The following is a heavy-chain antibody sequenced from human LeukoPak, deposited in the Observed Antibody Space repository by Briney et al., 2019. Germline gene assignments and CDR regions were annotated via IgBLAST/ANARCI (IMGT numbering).Heavy chain of an antibody. D-gene: IGHD3-22*01. J-gene: IGHJ4*02. CDR2: IQQDGSVK. CDR1: GFTFSSFW. CDR3: ARGNGYYFY. V-gene: IGHV3-7*01. Sequence: QTGGSLRLSCAASGFTFSSFWMSWVRQAPGKGLEWVANIQQDGSVKYYVDSVKGRFTISRDNAESSLYLQMNSLRAEDTAVYYCARGNGYYFYWGQGTLVPVSS.